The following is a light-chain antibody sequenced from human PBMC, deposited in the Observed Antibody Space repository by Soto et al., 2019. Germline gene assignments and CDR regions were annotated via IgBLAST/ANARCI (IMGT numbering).Light chain of an antibody. V-gene: IGLV2-23*01. CDR2: EGS. J-gene: IGLJ1*01. Sequence: QSALTQPASVSGSPGQSITISCTGTSSDVGSYNLVSWYQQHPGKAPKLMIYEGSKRPSGVSNRFSGSKSGNTASLTISGLQAEDEAHYYCCSYAGSVYVFGTGTKVTVL. CDR1: SSDVGSYNL. CDR3: CSYAGSVYV.